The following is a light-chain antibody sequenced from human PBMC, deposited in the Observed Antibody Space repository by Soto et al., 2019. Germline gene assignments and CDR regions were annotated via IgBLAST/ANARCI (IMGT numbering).Light chain of an antibody. CDR3: QQSYGTPLT. Sequence: DMEMTQSPSSLSASVGDRVTITCRASQSISNYLNWYQHKPGKVPKLLIYAASSLQSGVPTRFSGSGSGTDFTLTINSLQPEDLATYSCQQSYGTPLTFGGGTKIEIK. J-gene: IGKJ4*01. V-gene: IGKV1-39*01. CDR2: AAS. CDR1: QSISNY.